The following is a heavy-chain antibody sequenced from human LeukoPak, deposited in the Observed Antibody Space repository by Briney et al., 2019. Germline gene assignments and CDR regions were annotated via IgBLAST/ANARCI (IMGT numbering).Heavy chain of an antibody. Sequence: GGSLRLSCVAYGFSFSNYEMNWVRQAPGKGLEWISYITASSTTIYYADSVKGRFTISRDNAKNSLYLQMNGLRGEDTAVYYCAKGPGARGHFNWFDPWGQGTLVTVSS. D-gene: IGHD5-12*01. V-gene: IGHV3-48*03. CDR2: ITASSTTI. CDR1: GFSFSNYE. CDR3: AKGPGARGHFNWFDP. J-gene: IGHJ5*02.